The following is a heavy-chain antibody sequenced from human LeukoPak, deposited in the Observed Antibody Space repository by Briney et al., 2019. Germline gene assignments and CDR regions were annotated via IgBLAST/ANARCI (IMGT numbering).Heavy chain of an antibody. CDR3: GLGYYSRLDS. V-gene: IGHV4-39*01. D-gene: IGHD3-22*01. CDR2: MYYSGST. Sequence: SETLSLTCTVSGGSINSSSYYWGWLRQPPGKGLEWIGSMYYSGSTYYNPSLKSRVTISVDTSKNQFSLKLTSVTAGDTAAYYCGLGYYSRLDSWGQGTLVTVSS. CDR1: GGSINSSSYY. J-gene: IGHJ4*02.